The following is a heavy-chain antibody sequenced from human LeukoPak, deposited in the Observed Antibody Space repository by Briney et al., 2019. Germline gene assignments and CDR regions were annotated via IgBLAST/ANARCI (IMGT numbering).Heavy chain of an antibody. V-gene: IGHV4-30-4*08. Sequence: SQTLSLTCTVSGGSISSGDYYWSWIRQPPGKGLEWIGYIYYSGSTYYNPSLKSRVTISVDTSKNQFSLQLNSVTPEDTAVYYCVRGPAWNVPTTFDYWGQGTLVTVSS. CDR3: VRGPAWNVPTTFDY. CDR2: IYYSGST. J-gene: IGHJ4*02. CDR1: GGSISSGDYY. D-gene: IGHD1-1*01.